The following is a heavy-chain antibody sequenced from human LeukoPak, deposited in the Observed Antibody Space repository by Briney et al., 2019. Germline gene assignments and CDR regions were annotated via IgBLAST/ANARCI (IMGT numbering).Heavy chain of an antibody. Sequence: GGSLRLSCAASGFTFSSYEMNWVRQAPGKGLEWVSYISSSGSTIYYADSVKGRFTISRDNAKNSLYLQMNSLRAEDTAVYYCARDPMITFGGVIVHYLDYWGQGTLVTVSS. D-gene: IGHD3-16*02. CDR2: ISSSGSTI. CDR1: GFTFSSYE. CDR3: ARDPMITFGGVIVHYLDY. J-gene: IGHJ4*02. V-gene: IGHV3-48*03.